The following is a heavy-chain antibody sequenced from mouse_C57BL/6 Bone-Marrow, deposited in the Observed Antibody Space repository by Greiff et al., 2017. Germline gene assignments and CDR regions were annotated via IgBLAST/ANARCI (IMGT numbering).Heavy chain of an antibody. D-gene: IGHD2-4*01. Sequence: EVKLVESGGGLVQPGGSLKLSCAASGFTFSDYYMYWVRQTPEKRLEWVAYISNGGGSTYYPDTVKGRFTISRDNAKNTLYLQMSRLKSEDTAMYYCARHYYDYPFAYWGQGTLVTVSA. CDR1: GFTFSDYY. CDR3: ARHYYDYPFAY. CDR2: ISNGGGST. J-gene: IGHJ3*01. V-gene: IGHV5-12*01.